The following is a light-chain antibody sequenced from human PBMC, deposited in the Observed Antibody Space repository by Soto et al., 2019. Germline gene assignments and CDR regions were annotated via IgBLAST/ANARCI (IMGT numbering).Light chain of an antibody. CDR2: DVS. Sequence: QSVLTQPASVSGSPGQSITISCTGTSSDVGGYNYVSWYQQHPGKAPKLRIYDVSYRPSGVSNRFSGSKSGNTASLTISGLQAEDEADYYCSSYTSSSTLVVFGGGTKLTVL. CDR1: SSDVGGYNY. V-gene: IGLV2-14*01. CDR3: SSYTSSSTLVV. J-gene: IGLJ2*01.